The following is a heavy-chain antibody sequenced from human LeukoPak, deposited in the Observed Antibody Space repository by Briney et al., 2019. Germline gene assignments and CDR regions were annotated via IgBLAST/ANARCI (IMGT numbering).Heavy chain of an antibody. J-gene: IGHJ4*02. CDR2: INPNGGRT. D-gene: IGHD3-10*01. CDR3: ARSGFPITMVRGVICNFDS. V-gene: IGHV1-2*02. Sequence: ASVKVSCKTSGYSFTGYYIHWVRQAPGQGLEWMGWINPNGGRTNYAQNFRGRVTMTRDTSISTAYMELSRLRSDDTAVYYCARSGFPITMVRGVICNFDSWGQGSLVTVSS. CDR1: GYSFTGYY.